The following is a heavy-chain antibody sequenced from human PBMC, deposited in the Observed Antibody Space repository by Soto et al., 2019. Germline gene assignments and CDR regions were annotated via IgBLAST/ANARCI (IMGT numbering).Heavy chain of an antibody. V-gene: IGHV1-18*01. J-gene: IGHJ6*02. CDR2: ISAYNGNT. D-gene: IGHD6-13*01. CDR3: ARGQAAGTQYYYYGMDV. Sequence: ASVKVSCKASGYTFTSYGISWVRQAPGQGLEWMGWISAYNGNTNYAQKLQGRVTMTTDTSTSTAYMELRSLRSDDTAVYYCARGQAAGTQYYYYGMDVWGQGTTVTVSS. CDR1: GYTFTSYG.